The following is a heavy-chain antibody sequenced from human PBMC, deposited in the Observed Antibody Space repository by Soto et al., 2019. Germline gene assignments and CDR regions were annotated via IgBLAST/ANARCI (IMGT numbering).Heavy chain of an antibody. D-gene: IGHD3-10*01. CDR2: IIPIFGTA. CDR3: ARKKSINMVRGAPTEYYGMDV. Sequence: GASVKVSCKASGGTFSSYAISWVRQAPGQGLEWMGGIIPIFGTANYAQKFQGRVTITADESTSTAYMELSSLRSEDTAVYYCARKKSINMVRGAPTEYYGMDVWGQGTTVTVSS. V-gene: IGHV1-69*13. CDR1: GGTFSSYA. J-gene: IGHJ6*02.